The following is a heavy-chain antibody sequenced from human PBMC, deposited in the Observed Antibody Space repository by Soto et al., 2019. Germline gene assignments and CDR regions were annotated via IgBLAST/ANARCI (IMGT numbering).Heavy chain of an antibody. CDR1: GYTFTSYD. V-gene: IGHV1-8*01. D-gene: IGHD4-17*01. J-gene: IGHJ5*02. CDR2: MNPNSGNT. Sequence: QVQLVQSGAEVKKPGASVKVSCKASGYTFTSYDINWVRQATGQGLEYLGWMNPNSGNTGYVQKFQGRVTMTWETSITTAYMELSSLRSEDTAVYFCARGVKYGAYSRWFDPWGQGTLVTVSS. CDR3: ARGVKYGAYSRWFDP.